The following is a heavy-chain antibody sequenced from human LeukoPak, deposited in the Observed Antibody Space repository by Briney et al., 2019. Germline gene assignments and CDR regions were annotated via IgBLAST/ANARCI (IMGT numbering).Heavy chain of an antibody. Sequence: PGRSLRLSCAASGFTFDDYAMHWVRQAPGKGLEWVSGISWNSGSMDYADSVKGRFTISRDNSKNTLYLQMSSLRPEDTAVYYCANSQYQLLYNFDYWGQGTLVTVSS. J-gene: IGHJ4*02. CDR1: GFTFDDYA. V-gene: IGHV3-9*01. CDR3: ANSQYQLLYNFDY. D-gene: IGHD2-2*02. CDR2: ISWNSGSM.